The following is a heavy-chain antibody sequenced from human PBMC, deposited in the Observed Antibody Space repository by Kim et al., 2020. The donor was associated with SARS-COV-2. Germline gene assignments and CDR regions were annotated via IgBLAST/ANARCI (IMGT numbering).Heavy chain of an antibody. CDR1: GFTFDDYA. V-gene: IGHV3-9*01. Sequence: GGSLRLSCAASGFTFDDYAMHWVRQAPGKGLEWVSGISWNSGSIAYADSVKGRFTISRDNAKNSLYLQMNSLRAEDTALYYCAKDRRGATTTFDCWGQGTLVTVSS. J-gene: IGHJ4*02. D-gene: IGHD1-26*01. CDR2: ISWNSGSI. CDR3: AKDRRGATTTFDC.